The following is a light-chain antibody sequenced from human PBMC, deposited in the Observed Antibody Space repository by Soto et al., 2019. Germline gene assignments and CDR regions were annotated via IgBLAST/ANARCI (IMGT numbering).Light chain of an antibody. V-gene: IGKV2-30*02. CDR2: RIS. CDR1: QSLVHSDGTTY. CDR3: MQGTDWPYT. J-gene: IGKJ2*01. Sequence: DIMMTQSPLSLPVTVGQPASISCRSNQSLVHSDGTTYLNWFQQRPGQSPRRLIYRISIRDSGVSDRFSGSGSGSDFTLKISRVAAEDVGVYYCMQGTDWPYTFGQGTKLDFK.